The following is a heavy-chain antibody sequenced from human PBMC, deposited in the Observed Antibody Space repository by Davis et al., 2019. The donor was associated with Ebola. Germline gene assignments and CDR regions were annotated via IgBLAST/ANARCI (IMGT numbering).Heavy chain of an antibody. CDR1: GGSISNYY. Sequence: PSETLSLTCTVSGGSISNYYWSWIRQPPGKGLEWIGYIYYSGGTYYNPSLKSRVTISVETSKNQFSLKVSSVTAADTAVYYCARGGVVGNSYGPAADYDYFYMVVWGTGTTVTVSS. J-gene: IGHJ6*03. V-gene: IGHV4-59*01. CDR2: IYYSGGT. D-gene: IGHD5-18*01. CDR3: ARGGVVGNSYGPAADYDYFYMVV.